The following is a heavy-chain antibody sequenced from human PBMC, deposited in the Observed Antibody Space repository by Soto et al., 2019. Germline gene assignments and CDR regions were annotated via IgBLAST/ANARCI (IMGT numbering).Heavy chain of an antibody. CDR3: ARESAGSHKNNWFDP. CDR2: IHYSGST. Sequence: QVQLQESGPGLVKPSETLSLTCTVSGGSITSYYWSWIRQPPGQGLEWIGFIHYSGSTKYNASLKSRVTISLDPSQNQLSLKLISVTAADTAVYYCARESAGSHKNNWFDPWGQGTLVTVSS. CDR1: GGSITSYY. V-gene: IGHV4-59*01. J-gene: IGHJ5*02.